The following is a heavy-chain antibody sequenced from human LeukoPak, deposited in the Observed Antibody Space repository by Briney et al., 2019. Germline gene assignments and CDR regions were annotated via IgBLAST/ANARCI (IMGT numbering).Heavy chain of an antibody. CDR2: IFHTGST. V-gene: IGHV4-59*08. Sequence: PSETLSLTCTVSGGSIGLYYWAWIRQPPGKGLEWIGYIFHTGSTNYNPSLKSRLTISVDTSRNQLSLRLSSVTAADTAVYYCARHQHAGREHYYGIDVWGQGTTVSVSS. J-gene: IGHJ6*02. CDR1: GGSIGLYY. CDR3: ARHQHAGREHYYGIDV. D-gene: IGHD1-26*01.